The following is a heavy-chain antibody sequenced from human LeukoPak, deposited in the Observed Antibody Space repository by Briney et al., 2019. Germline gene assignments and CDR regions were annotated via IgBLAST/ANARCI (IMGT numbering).Heavy chain of an antibody. CDR3: ARGLRWFGESYDY. Sequence: ASVKVSCKASGYTFTSYDINWVRQATGQGLEWMGWMNPNSDNTGYAQKFQGRVTMTRNTSISTAYMELSSLRSEDTAVYYCARGLRWFGESYDYWGQGTLVTVSS. V-gene: IGHV1-8*01. CDR1: GYTFTSYD. D-gene: IGHD3-10*01. J-gene: IGHJ4*02. CDR2: MNPNSDNT.